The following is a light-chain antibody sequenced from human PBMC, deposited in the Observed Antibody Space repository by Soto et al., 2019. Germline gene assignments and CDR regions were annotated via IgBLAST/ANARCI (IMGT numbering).Light chain of an antibody. Sequence: QPVLTQSPSASASLGASVKLTCTLSSGHSSYAIAWHQQQPEKGPRYLMKLNSDGSHSKGDGIPDRFSGSSSGAERYLTISRLQSEDEADYYCQTWGPGMEVFGGGTQLTVL. CDR1: SGHSSYA. CDR2: LNSDGSH. CDR3: QTWGPGMEV. J-gene: IGLJ2*01. V-gene: IGLV4-69*01.